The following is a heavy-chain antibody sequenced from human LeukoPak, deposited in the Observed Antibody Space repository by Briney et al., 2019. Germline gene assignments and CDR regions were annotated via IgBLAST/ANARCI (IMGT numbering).Heavy chain of an antibody. V-gene: IGHV1-18*01. D-gene: IGHD3-3*01. CDR2: ISAYNGNT. J-gene: IGHJ6*03. CDR3: ARGLYDFWSGYPTKYYYMDV. Sequence: ASVKVSCKASGYTFTSYGISWVRQAPGQGLEWMGWISAYNGNTNYAQKLQGRVTMTTDTSTSTAYMELRSLRSDDTAVYYCARGLYDFWSGYPTKYYYMDVWGKGTTVTVSS. CDR1: GYTFTSYG.